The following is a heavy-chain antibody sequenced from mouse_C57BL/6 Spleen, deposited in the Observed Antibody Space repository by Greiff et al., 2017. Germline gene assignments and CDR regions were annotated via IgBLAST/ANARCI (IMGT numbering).Heavy chain of an antibody. CDR3: ARSRHDYDSSYVGYFDY. CDR1: GYTFTSYW. Sequence: VQLHQPGAELVMPGASVKLSCKASGYTFTSYWMHWVKQRPGQGLEWIGEIDPSDSYTNYHKKFKGKSTLTVDKSTTTAYMQLSSLTSEYSAVYYCARSRHDYDSSYVGYFDYWGQGTTLTVSA. CDR2: IDPSDSYT. V-gene: IGHV1-69*01. J-gene: IGHJ2*01. D-gene: IGHD1-1*01.